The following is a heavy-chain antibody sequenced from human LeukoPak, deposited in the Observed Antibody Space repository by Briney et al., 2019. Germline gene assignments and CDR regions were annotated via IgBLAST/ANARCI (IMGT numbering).Heavy chain of an antibody. J-gene: IGHJ4*02. D-gene: IGHD3-3*01. CDR3: ARDTSTIFGVVKNDY. Sequence: ASVKVSCKASGYTFSSHAITWVRQAPGRGLQWMGWISAYNGKTNYAKKLHGRVTMTTDTSTSTAYMELKSLRSDDTAVYYCARDTSTIFGVVKNDYWGQGALVTVSS. V-gene: IGHV1-18*01. CDR2: ISAYNGKT. CDR1: GYTFSSHA.